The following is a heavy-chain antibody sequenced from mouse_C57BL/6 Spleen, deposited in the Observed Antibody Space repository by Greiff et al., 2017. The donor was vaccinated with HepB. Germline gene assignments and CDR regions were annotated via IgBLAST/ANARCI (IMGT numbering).Heavy chain of an antibody. Sequence: EVKVEESGGGLVKPGGSLKLSCAASGFTFSDYGMHWVRQAPEKGLEWVAYISSGSSTIYYADTVKGRFTISRDNAKNTLFLQMTSLRSEDTAMYYCARRDGSLDYWGQGTTLTVSS. D-gene: IGHD1-1*01. J-gene: IGHJ2*01. CDR2: ISSGSSTI. CDR1: GFTFSDYG. CDR3: ARRDGSLDY. V-gene: IGHV5-17*01.